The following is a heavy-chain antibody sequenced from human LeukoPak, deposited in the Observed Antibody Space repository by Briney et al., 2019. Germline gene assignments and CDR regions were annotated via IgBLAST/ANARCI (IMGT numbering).Heavy chain of an antibody. CDR2: IYYSGST. D-gene: IGHD3-10*01. J-gene: IGHJ4*02. CDR1: GGSISSYY. CDR3: ASITMVRGVISYFDY. V-gene: IGHV4-59*08. Sequence: PSETQSLTCTVSGGSISSYYWSWIRQPPGKGLEWIGYIYYSGSTNYNPSLKSRVTISVDTSKNQFSLKLSSVTAADTAVYYCASITMVRGVISYFDYWGQGTLVTVSS.